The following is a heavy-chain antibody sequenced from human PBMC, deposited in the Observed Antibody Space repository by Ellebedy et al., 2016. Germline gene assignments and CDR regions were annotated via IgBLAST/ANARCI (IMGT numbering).Heavy chain of an antibody. V-gene: IGHV3-11*06. CDR3: TRGSTRWSADSGH. CDR1: GFIFSDYY. J-gene: IGHJ1*01. CDR2: ISSSTDYT. D-gene: IGHD2-15*01. Sequence: GGSLRLXXAASGFIFSDYYMSWIRQAPGKGLQWVSHISSSTDYTNYADSLKGRFTISRDNAKNSLYLQLNSLRAEDTAVYYCTRGSTRWSADSGHWGQGTLVTVSS.